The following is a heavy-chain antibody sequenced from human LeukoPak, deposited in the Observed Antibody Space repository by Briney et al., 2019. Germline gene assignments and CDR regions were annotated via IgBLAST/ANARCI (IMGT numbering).Heavy chain of an antibody. CDR2: IWFDGSNK. CDR1: GFTFSSHG. Sequence: PGGSLRLSCATSGFTFSSHGMHWVRQAPGKGLEWVAVIWFDGSNKYYADSVKGRFTISRDTSKNTLYLQMNSLRAEDTAVYYCARDQEATVTGFDYWGQGTLVTVSS. D-gene: IGHD4-17*01. J-gene: IGHJ4*02. V-gene: IGHV3-33*01. CDR3: ARDQEATVTGFDY.